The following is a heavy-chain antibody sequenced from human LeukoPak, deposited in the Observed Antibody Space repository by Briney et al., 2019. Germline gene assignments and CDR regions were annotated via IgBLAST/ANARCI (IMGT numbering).Heavy chain of an antibody. CDR2: INHSGST. D-gene: IGHD3-16*01. V-gene: IGHV4-34*01. CDR3: ARGDRGSFDY. Sequence: PSETLSLTCTVSGGSISSYYWSWIRQPPEKGLEWIGEINHSGSTNYNPSLKSRVTISVDTSKNQFSLKLSSVTAADTAVYYCARGDRGSFDYWGQGTLVTVSS. CDR1: GGSISSYY. J-gene: IGHJ4*02.